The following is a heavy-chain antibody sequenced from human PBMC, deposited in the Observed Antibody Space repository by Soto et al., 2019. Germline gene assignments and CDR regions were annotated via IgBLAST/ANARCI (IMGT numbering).Heavy chain of an antibody. V-gene: IGHV3-48*03. J-gene: IGHJ2*01. D-gene: IGHD5-12*01. CDR1: GFTFSSYE. CDR3: ARVGYIGYTGYDWLYRYFDL. Sequence: EVQLVESGGGLVQPGGSLRVSCAASGFTFSSYEMNWVHQAPGKGLEWVSYISSSGSTIYDADSVKGRFTISRDNAKNSLYLQMNSLRAEDTAVYYCARVGYIGYTGYDWLYRYFDLWGRGTLVTVSS. CDR2: ISSSGSTI.